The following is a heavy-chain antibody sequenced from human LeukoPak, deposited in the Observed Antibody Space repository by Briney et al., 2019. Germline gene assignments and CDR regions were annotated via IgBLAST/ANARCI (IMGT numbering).Heavy chain of an antibody. V-gene: IGHV4-39*07. CDR2: IYYSGST. CDR1: GGSISSSYY. J-gene: IGHJ6*03. D-gene: IGHD5-18*01. CDR3: ASPAMAFIDQGRYNYYYYMDV. Sequence: SETLSLTCTDSGGSISSSYYWGWIRQPPGKGLEWIGSIYYSGSTYYNPSLKSRVTISVDTSKNQFSLKLSSVTAADTAVYYCASPAMAFIDQGRYNYYYYMDVWGKGTTVTVSS.